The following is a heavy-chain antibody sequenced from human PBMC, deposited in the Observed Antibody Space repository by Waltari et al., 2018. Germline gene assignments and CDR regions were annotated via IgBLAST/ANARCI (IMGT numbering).Heavy chain of an antibody. CDR1: GGSFSGYY. J-gene: IGHJ4*02. Sequence: QVQLQQWGAGLLKPSETLSLTCAVYGGSFSGYYWSWIRQPPGKGLEWIGEINTMGSTKYNPFLKGRVTISVDTSKNQFSLKLSSVTAADTAVYYCARLRIAVAADYWGQGTLVTVSS. CDR2: INTMGST. V-gene: IGHV4-34*01. CDR3: ARLRIAVAADY. D-gene: IGHD6-19*01.